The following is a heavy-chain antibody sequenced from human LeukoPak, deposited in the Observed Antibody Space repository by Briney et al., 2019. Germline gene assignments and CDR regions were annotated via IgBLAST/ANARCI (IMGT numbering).Heavy chain of an antibody. Sequence: SETLSLTCTVSGGSISSYYWSWIRQPPGKGLEWIGYIYYSGSTNYNPSLKSRVTISVDTSKNQFSLKLSSVTAADTAVYYCAISSGYIYIWGQGTMVTVSS. CDR3: AISSGYIYI. CDR1: GGSISSYY. J-gene: IGHJ3*02. CDR2: IYYSGST. V-gene: IGHV4-59*12. D-gene: IGHD3-22*01.